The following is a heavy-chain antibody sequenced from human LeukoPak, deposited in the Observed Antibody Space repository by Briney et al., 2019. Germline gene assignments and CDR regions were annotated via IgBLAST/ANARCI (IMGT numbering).Heavy chain of an antibody. D-gene: IGHD3-9*01. J-gene: IGHJ3*02. CDR1: RFIFSDYA. CDR3: ARDDILTGLDAFDI. CDR2: ISSSSSYI. V-gene: IGHV3-21*01. Sequence: GGSLRLSCAASRFIFSDYAMSWVRQAPGKGLEWVSSISSSSSYIYYADSVKGRFTISRDNAKNSLYLQMNSLRAEDTAVYYCARDDILTGLDAFDIWGQGTMVTVSS.